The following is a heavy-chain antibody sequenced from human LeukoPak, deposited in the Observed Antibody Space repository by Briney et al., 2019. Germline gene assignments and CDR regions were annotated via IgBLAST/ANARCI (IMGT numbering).Heavy chain of an antibody. D-gene: IGHD6-19*01. J-gene: IGHJ4*02. CDR3: AKGSRQFSSDKAGPIDY. CDR2: ISDSGDFT. CDR1: GFTFSSNA. Sequence: GGSLRLSCAGSGFTFSSNAMSWVRQAPGKGLEWVSSISDSGDFTYYADSVKGRFTISRDNSKNTLFVQMSSLRAEGTAVYYCAKGSRQFSSDKAGPIDYWGQGTLVTVSS. V-gene: IGHV3-23*01.